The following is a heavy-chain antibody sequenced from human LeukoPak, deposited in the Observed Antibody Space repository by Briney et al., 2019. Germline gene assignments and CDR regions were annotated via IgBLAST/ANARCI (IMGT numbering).Heavy chain of an antibody. V-gene: IGHV3-21*01. Sequence: GGSLRLSCAASGFTFSGSTIHWVRQAPGKGLEWVSSISSSSSYIYYADSVKGRFTISRDNAKNSLYLQMNSLRAEDTAVYYCARGPYSSSWLRGDAFDIWGQGTMVTVSS. D-gene: IGHD6-13*01. J-gene: IGHJ3*02. CDR2: ISSSSSYI. CDR3: ARGPYSSSWLRGDAFDI. CDR1: GFTFSGST.